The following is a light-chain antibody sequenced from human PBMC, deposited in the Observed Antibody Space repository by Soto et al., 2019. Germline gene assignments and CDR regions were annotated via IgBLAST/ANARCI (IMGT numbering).Light chain of an antibody. CDR2: RNN. J-gene: IGLJ3*02. V-gene: IGLV1-47*01. CDR3: AAWDASLSARV. CDR1: SSNIGSNY. Sequence: QAVVTQPPSASGTPGQRVSISCSGSSSNIGSNYVYWYQQLPGTAPKLLIYRNNQRPSGVPDRFSGSKSGTSASLAISGLRSEDEADYYCAAWDASLSARVFGGGTQLTVL.